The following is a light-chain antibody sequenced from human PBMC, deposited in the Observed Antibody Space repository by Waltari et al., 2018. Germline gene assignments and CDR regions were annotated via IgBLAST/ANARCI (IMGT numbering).Light chain of an antibody. J-gene: IGLJ1*01. CDR3: ASYTADSTYV. V-gene: IGLV2-14*03. CDR2: DVT. CDR1: RRDVGGYYF. Sequence: ALTQPASVSGSPGQSLTISCTGTRRDVGGYYFVSWYRQHPGKAPKVIIFDVTQRPSGISDRFSGSKSGNTASLTISGLQADDEADYYCASYTADSTYVFGSGTTVTV.